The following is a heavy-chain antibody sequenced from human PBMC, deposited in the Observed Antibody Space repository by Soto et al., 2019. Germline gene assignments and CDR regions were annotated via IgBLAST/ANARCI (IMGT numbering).Heavy chain of an antibody. CDR3: AKWRITGTTHDGFDI. V-gene: IGHV3-30*18. CDR1: GFNFRSYG. J-gene: IGHJ3*02. CDR2: ISDDGSYK. Sequence: QVQLVESGGGVVQPGRSLRLSCAASGFNFRSYGMYWVRQVPGKGLEWVAVISDDGSYKYYKDAVKGRFTISRDNSKNTVALQMSSLKSEYTAVYYCAKWRITGTTHDGFDIWCQGTLLTVSS. D-gene: IGHD1-1*01.